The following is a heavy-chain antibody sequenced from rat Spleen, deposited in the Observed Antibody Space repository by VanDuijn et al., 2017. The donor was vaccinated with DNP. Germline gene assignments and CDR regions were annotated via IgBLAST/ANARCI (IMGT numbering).Heavy chain of an antibody. Sequence: VQLQESGPGLVKPSQSLSLTCSVTGYSITSNYWGWIRKFPGNKMEWMAYISYIGSTGYNPSLKSRISITRDTSKNQFFLQLNSVTTEDTATYYCARGLNYGGYNYYWYFDFWGPGTMVTVSS. V-gene: IGHV3-1*01. CDR3: ARGLNYGGYNYYWYFDF. CDR2: ISYIGST. CDR1: GYSITSNY. J-gene: IGHJ1*01. D-gene: IGHD1-11*01.